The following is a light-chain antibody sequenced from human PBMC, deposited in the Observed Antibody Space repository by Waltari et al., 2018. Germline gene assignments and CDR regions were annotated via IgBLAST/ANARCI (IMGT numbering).Light chain of an antibody. CDR1: SSDIGGYNF. CDR2: DVT. Sequence: QSALTQPASVSGSPGQSITISCPGTSSDIGGYNFVSWYQHHPDRAPKLIIYDVTERPSGVSDRFSGSKSGNTASLTISGLQSEDEADYYCNSFTSTSTWVFGGGTKVTVL. V-gene: IGLV2-14*03. J-gene: IGLJ3*02. CDR3: NSFTSTSTWV.